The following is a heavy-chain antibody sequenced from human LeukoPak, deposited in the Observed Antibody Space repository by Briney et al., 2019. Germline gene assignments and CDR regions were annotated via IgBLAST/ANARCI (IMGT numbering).Heavy chain of an antibody. D-gene: IGHD6-6*01. V-gene: IGHV4-39*07. J-gene: IGHJ6*03. CDR2: IYHSGKS. CDR1: GFTFTSYS. Sequence: PGGSLRLSCAASGFTFTSYSMNWVRQAPGKGLEWIASIYHSGKSYYNLSLESRVTISVDTSKNQFSLKLSSVTAADTAVYYCASLPSIAARRPYYMDVWGKGTTVTVSS. CDR3: ASLPSIAARRPYYMDV.